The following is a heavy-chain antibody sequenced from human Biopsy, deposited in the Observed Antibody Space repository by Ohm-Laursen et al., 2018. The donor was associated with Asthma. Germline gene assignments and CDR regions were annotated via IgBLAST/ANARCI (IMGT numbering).Heavy chain of an antibody. V-gene: IGHV3-30*19. CDR2: IWYDGSNK. CDR3: AREGIAVAHFDY. D-gene: IGHD6-19*01. J-gene: IGHJ4*02. Sequence: SLRLSCAASGFTFSSYGMHWVRQAPGKGLEWVAVIWYDGSNKYYADSVKGRFTIPRDNSKNTLYLQMNSLRAEDTAVYYCAREGIAVAHFDYWGQGTLVTVSS. CDR1: GFTFSSYG.